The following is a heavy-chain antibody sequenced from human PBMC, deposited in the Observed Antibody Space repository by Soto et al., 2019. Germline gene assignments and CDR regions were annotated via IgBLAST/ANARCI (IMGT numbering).Heavy chain of an antibody. V-gene: IGHV3-23*01. J-gene: IGHJ4*02. CDR1: GFTFSSYA. D-gene: IGHD5-18*01. CDR3: AKTPSSTWIQLYFGY. Sequence: PGGSLRLSCAASGFTFSSYAMSWVRQAPGKGLEWVSAISGSGGSTYYADSVKGRFTISRDNSKNTLYLQMNSLRAEDTAVYYCAKTPSSTWIQLYFGYWGQGTLVTVSS. CDR2: ISGSGGST.